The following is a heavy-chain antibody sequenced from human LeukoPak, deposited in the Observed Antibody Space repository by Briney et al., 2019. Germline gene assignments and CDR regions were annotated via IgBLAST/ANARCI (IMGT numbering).Heavy chain of an antibody. Sequence: SETLSLTRSVSGGSINNYYWSCIPQPAGKGLECIGRIYTRGSTHYNPSLKSRVTMSVDTSKHHFSLKLSYVTAADTAVYYCARGRYCSADICAGGDAFDIWGQGTMVSVSS. CDR2: IYTRGST. CDR1: GGSINNYY. J-gene: IGHJ3*02. V-gene: IGHV4-4*07. D-gene: IGHD2-15*01. CDR3: ARGRYCSADICAGGDAFDI.